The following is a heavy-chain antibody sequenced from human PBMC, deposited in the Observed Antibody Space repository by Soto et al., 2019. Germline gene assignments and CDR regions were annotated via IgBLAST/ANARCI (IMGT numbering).Heavy chain of an antibody. J-gene: IGHJ4*02. D-gene: IGHD1-26*01. Sequence: GGSLRLSCAASGFTFSSYAMSWVRQAPGKGLEWVSAISGSGGSTYYADSVKGRFTISRDNSKNTLYLQMNSLRAEDTAVYSCAKPENSGSYYFDYWGQGTLVTVSS. CDR1: GFTFSSYA. V-gene: IGHV3-23*01. CDR3: AKPENSGSYYFDY. CDR2: ISGSGGST.